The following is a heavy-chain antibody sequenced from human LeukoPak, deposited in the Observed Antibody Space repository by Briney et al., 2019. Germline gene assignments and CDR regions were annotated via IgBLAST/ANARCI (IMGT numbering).Heavy chain of an antibody. CDR1: GYTFTSYG. J-gene: IGHJ4*02. Sequence: EASVKVPCKASGYTFTSYGISWVRQAPGQGLEWMGWISAYNGNTNYAQKLQGRVTMTTDTSTSTAYMELRSLRSDDTAVYYCARVRVRGVKPYYFDYWGQGTLVTVSS. CDR3: ARVRVRGVKPYYFDY. V-gene: IGHV1-18*01. CDR2: ISAYNGNT. D-gene: IGHD3-10*01.